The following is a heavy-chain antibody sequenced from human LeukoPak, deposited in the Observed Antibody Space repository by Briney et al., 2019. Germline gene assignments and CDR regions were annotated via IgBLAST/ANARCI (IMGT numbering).Heavy chain of an antibody. J-gene: IGHJ4*02. D-gene: IGHD1-14*01. Sequence: GGSLRLSCAASGFTFSSYVMHWVRQAPGKGLEWVAVISYDGSNKYYADSVKGRFTISRDNSKNTLYLQMNSLRAEDTAVYYCAKLPYDWGQGTLVTVSS. CDR1: GFTFSSYV. CDR3: AKLPYD. V-gene: IGHV3-30*18. CDR2: ISYDGSNK.